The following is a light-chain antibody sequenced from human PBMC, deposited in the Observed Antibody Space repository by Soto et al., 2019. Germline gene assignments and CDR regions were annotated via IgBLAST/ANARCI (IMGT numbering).Light chain of an antibody. CDR3: QQYYSAPFT. J-gene: IGKJ3*01. CDR2: GAS. Sequence: DIQMTQSPSSLSGFVGDTVTITCRASQGISNFLAWYQQRPGKAPKLLIYGASTLQSGAPFRISGGGSGTDFTLTISSLQPEDVATYYCQQYYSAPFTFGPGTTVDIK. CDR1: QGISNF. V-gene: IGKV1-27*01.